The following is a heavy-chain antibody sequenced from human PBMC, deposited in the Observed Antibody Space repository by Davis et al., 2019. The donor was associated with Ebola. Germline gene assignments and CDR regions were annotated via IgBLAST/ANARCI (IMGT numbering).Heavy chain of an antibody. V-gene: IGHV3-30*19. Sequence: GESLKISCAASGFTFSGYGMHWVRQAPGKGLEWVAVISYHGINKGCAESVKGRFTISRDNSENTLYLQMNSLRAEDTAIYYCGRGNGQNYGTFIDYWGQGTLVTVSS. CDR2: ISYHGINK. D-gene: IGHD1-7*01. J-gene: IGHJ4*02. CDR3: GRGNGQNYGTFIDY. CDR1: GFTFSGYG.